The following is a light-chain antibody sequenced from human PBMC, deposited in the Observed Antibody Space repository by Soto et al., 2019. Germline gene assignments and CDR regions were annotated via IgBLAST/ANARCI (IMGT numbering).Light chain of an antibody. V-gene: IGKV1-27*01. J-gene: IGKJ1*01. CDR1: QGISGY. CDR3: QQYNNYWT. Sequence: EIHMTQSPSSLSASVGDRVTVTCRASQGISGYLAWYQQKPGKVPNILIYAASTLQSGVPSRFSGSGSGTDFTLTISSLQPDDFATYYCQQYNNYWTFGQGTKVDIK. CDR2: AAS.